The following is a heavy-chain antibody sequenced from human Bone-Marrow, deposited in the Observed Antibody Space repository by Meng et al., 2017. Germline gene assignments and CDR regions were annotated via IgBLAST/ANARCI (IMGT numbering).Heavy chain of an antibody. CDR2: INHSGST. V-gene: IGHV4-34*01. D-gene: IGHD3-22*01. Sequence: QVRVTQWGAGLLKPSEALSLTCAVYGGSFSGYYWSWIRQPPGKGLEWIGEINHSGSTNYNPSLKSRVTISVDTSKNQFSLKLSSVTAADTAVYYCARLAYDSSGYWFDYWGQGTLVTVSS. CDR1: GGSFSGYY. J-gene: IGHJ4*02. CDR3: ARLAYDSSGYWFDY.